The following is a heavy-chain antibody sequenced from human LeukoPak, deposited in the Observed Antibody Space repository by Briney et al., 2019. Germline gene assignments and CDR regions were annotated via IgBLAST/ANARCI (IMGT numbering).Heavy chain of an antibody. CDR3: AKASIAVATWI. CDR1: GFTFDDYA. J-gene: IGHJ4*02. CDR2: ISGDGGST. V-gene: IGHV3-43*02. D-gene: IGHD6-19*01. Sequence: GGSLRLSCAASGFTFDDYAMHWVRQAPGKGLEWVSLISGDGGSTYYADSVKGRFTISRDNSKNSLYLQMNSLGAEDTAVYYCAKASIAVATWIWGQGTLVTVSS.